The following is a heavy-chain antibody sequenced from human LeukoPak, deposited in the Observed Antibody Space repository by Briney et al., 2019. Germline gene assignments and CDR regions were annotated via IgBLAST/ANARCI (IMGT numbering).Heavy chain of an antibody. Sequence: ASVSVSCTASGNTFTGFWLHLMRLTPGQGPEYLGVISPGGASTIYAQKFKGRVTLTRDMSTSTDYLELSSLRSEDTAVYYCARDNSVRDEAWWFNPWGQGTLVTVSS. V-gene: IGHV1-46*01. D-gene: IGHD5-24*01. CDR2: ISPGGAST. CDR1: GNTFTGFW. CDR3: ARDNSVRDEAWWFNP. J-gene: IGHJ5*02.